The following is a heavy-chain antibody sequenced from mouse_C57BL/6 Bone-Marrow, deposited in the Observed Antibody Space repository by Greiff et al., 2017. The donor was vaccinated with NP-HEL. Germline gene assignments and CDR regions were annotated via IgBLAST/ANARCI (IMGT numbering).Heavy chain of an antibody. D-gene: IGHD2-1*01. V-gene: IGHV1-26*01. CDR2: INPNNGGT. Sequence: EVQLQQSGPELVKPGASVKISCKASGYTFTDYYMNWVKQSHGKSLEWIGDINPNNGGTSYNQKFKGKATLTVDKSSSTAYMELRSLTSADSAVYYCAREDGKRENYVDYWGQGTTLTVSS. CDR1: GYTFTDYY. CDR3: AREDGKRENYVDY. J-gene: IGHJ2*01.